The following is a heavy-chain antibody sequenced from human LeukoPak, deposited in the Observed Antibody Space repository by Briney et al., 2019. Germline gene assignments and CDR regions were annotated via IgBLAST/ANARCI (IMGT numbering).Heavy chain of an antibody. J-gene: IGHJ6*03. CDR3: ARGVEATGYYYYYYMDV. V-gene: IGHV4-4*07. Sequence: SETLSLTCTVSGGSISSYCWSWIRQPAGKGLEWIGRIYTSGSTNYNPSLKSRVTMSVDTSKNQFSLKLSSVTAADTAVYYCARGVEATGYYYYYYMDVWGKGTTVTVSS. CDR2: IYTSGST. D-gene: IGHD1-14*01. CDR1: GGSISSYC.